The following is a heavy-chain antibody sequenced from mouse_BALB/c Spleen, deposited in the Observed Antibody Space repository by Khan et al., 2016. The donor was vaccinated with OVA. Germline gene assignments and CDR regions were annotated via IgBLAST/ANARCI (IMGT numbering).Heavy chain of an antibody. V-gene: IGHV1-9*01. CDR1: GYTFSSYW. Sequence: QVQLQQSGAELMKPGASVKISCKATGYTFSSYWIEWVKQRPGHGLEWIGEILPGSGSINYNEKFKGKATFTADTSSNTAYMQLSSLTSEDSAVYYCARRTGSSFAYWGQGTLVTVS. CDR3: ARRTGSSFAY. J-gene: IGHJ3*01. CDR2: ILPGSGSI. D-gene: IGHD4-1*01.